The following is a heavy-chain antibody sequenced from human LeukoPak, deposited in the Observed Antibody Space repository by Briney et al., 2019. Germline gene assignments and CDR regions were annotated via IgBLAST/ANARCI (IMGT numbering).Heavy chain of an antibody. Sequence: SETLSLTCAVYGGSFSGYYWSWIRQPPGKGLEWIGEINHSGSTNYNPSLKSRVIISQDTSKNQFSLRLSSVTAADTAMYYCARGGDRGYANWGQGALVTVSS. CDR2: INHSGST. CDR3: ARGGDRGYAN. V-gene: IGHV4-34*01. J-gene: IGHJ4*02. CDR1: GGSFSGYY. D-gene: IGHD5-12*01.